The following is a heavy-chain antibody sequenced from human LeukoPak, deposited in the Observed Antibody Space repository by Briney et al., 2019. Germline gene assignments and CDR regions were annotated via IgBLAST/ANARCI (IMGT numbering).Heavy chain of an antibody. Sequence: GGSLRLSCAASGFTFSSYAVSWVRQAPGKGLEWVSAISDSGGSTYYADTVKGRFTISRDNSKNTLYLQMNSLRAEDTAVYYCAKGGDYGDYDVTPFDSWGQGTLVTVSS. D-gene: IGHD4-17*01. CDR1: GFTFSSYA. J-gene: IGHJ4*02. CDR3: AKGGDYGDYDVTPFDS. CDR2: ISDSGGST. V-gene: IGHV3-23*01.